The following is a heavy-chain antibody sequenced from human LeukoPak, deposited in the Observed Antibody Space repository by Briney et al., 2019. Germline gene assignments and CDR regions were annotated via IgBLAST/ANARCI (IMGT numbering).Heavy chain of an antibody. V-gene: IGHV3-48*04. Sequence: GGSLRLSCAASGFTFSSYGMSWVRQAPGKGLEWVSYISSSTSTIYYADSVKGRFTISRDNAKNSLYLQMNSLRAEDTAVYYCAELGITMIGGVWGKGTTVTISS. J-gene: IGHJ6*04. D-gene: IGHD3-10*02. CDR2: ISSSTSTI. CDR1: GFTFSSYG. CDR3: AELGITMIGGV.